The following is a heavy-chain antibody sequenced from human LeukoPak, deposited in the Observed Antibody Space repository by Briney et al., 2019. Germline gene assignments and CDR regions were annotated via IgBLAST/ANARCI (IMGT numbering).Heavy chain of an antibody. CDR2: ISYDGSNK. CDR1: GFTFSSYA. Sequence: GRSLRLSCAASGFTFSSYAMHWVRQAPGKGLEWVAVISYDGSNKYYADSVKGRFTISRDNSKNTPYLQMNSLRAEDTAVYYCARNYDYLDYWGQGTLVTVSS. J-gene: IGHJ4*02. V-gene: IGHV3-30*04. D-gene: IGHD3-16*01. CDR3: ARNYDYLDY.